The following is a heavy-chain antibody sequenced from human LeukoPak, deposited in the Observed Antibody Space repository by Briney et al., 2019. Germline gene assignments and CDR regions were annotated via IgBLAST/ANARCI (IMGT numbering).Heavy chain of an antibody. J-gene: IGHJ4*02. D-gene: IGHD3-22*01. CDR3: TYDSRGYSFDY. Sequence: GGSLRLSCAASGFPFSSYAMHWVCQAPGKGLEWVAVISSDESLKYYADSLKGLFTISRDNSKNTLYLQVNSPRAEDTAVYFCTYDSRGYSFDYWGQGTLVTVSS. CDR1: GFPFSSYA. CDR2: ISSDESLK. V-gene: IGHV3-30*04.